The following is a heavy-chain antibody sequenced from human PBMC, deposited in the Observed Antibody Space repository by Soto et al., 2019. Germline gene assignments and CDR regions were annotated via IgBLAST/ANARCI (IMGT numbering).Heavy chain of an antibody. CDR1: GYTFTSYY. V-gene: IGHV1-46*01. Sequence: ASVKVSCKASGYTFTSYYMHWVRQAPGQGLEWMGIINPSGGSTSYAQKFQGRVTMTRNTSTSTAYMELSSLRSEDTAVYYCARWGDYGDYGYYYYMDVWGKGTTVTVSS. CDR3: ARWGDYGDYGYYYYMDV. CDR2: INPSGGST. J-gene: IGHJ6*03. D-gene: IGHD4-17*01.